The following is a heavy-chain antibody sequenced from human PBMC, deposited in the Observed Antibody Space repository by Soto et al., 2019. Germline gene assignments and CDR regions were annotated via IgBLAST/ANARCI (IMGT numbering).Heavy chain of an antibody. Sequence: PSETLSLTCTVSGDSITGSHWNWIRQPLGKPLEWIGYIYYSGRTNYNPSLESRVTISIDTSRNQFSLKLTSVTAADTAVFYCAREYSNSPEAFDFWGQGTLVTVSS. CDR2: IYYSGRT. J-gene: IGHJ4*02. V-gene: IGHV4-59*01. D-gene: IGHD6-6*01. CDR3: AREYSNSPEAFDF. CDR1: GDSITGSH.